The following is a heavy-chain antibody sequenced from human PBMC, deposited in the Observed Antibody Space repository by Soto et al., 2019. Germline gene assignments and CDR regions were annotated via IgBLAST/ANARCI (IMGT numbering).Heavy chain of an antibody. V-gene: IGHV1-2*02. Sequence: QVQLVHSEAEVKKPGASVKVSCKASGYTFTAYSMHWVRQAPGQGLEWVGCFNPDSGDTIYAQKFQGRVTLTRDTSIGTAYMELYSLRSDDTAVYYCAREASAVISLDYWGQGPLVTVSS. J-gene: IGHJ4*02. D-gene: IGHD6-19*01. CDR2: FNPDSGDT. CDR1: GYTFTAYS. CDR3: AREASAVISLDY.